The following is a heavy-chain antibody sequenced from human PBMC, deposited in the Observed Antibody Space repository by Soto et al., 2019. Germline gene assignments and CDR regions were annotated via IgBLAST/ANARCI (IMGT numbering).Heavy chain of an antibody. V-gene: IGHV4-61*01. CDR1: GGSVSSGIDY. CDR3: ASGSSASAYIDY. J-gene: IGHJ4*02. CDR2: IYNSGST. D-gene: IGHD6-13*01. Sequence: SETLSLTCTVSGGSVSSGIDYWSWIRQPPGRGLEWIGYIYNSGSTDYNTSLKSRVTISVDTSKNQFSLKLTSVTAADTAVYYCASGSSASAYIDYWGQGTQVTVSS.